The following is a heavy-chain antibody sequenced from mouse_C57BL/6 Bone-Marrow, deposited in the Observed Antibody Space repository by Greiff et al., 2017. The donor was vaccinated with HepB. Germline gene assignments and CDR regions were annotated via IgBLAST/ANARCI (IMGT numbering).Heavy chain of an antibody. Sequence: EVKLVESGGGLVKPGGSLKLSCAASGFTFSSYAMSWVRQTPEKRLEWVATISDGGSYTYYPDNVKGRFTISRDNAKNNLYLQMSHLKSEDTAIYYCARSLYYDFFFDYWGQGTTLTVSS. CDR2: ISDGGSYT. CDR1: GFTFSSYA. CDR3: ARSLYYDFFFDY. V-gene: IGHV5-4*03. D-gene: IGHD2-4*01. J-gene: IGHJ2*01.